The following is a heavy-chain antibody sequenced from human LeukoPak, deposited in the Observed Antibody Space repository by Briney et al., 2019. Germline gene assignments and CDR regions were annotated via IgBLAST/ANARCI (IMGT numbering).Heavy chain of an antibody. CDR3: ARDFGYYDSSGYYYESYYFDY. D-gene: IGHD3-22*01. CDR1: GGTFSSYA. CDR2: INPNSGGT. Sequence: ASVKVSCKASGGTFSSYAISWVRQAPGQGLEWMGRINPNSGGTNYAQKFQGRVTMTRDTSISTAYMELSRLRSDDTAVYYCARDFGYYDSSGYYYESYYFDYWGQGTLVTVSS. J-gene: IGHJ4*02. V-gene: IGHV1-2*06.